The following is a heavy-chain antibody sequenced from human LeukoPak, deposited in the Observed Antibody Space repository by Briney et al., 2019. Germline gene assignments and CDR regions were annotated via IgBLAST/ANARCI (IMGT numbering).Heavy chain of an antibody. V-gene: IGHV4-4*07. D-gene: IGHD1-26*01. Sequence: KTSETLSLTCTVSGGSISSYYWSWIRQPAGKGLEWIGRIYTSGSTNYDPSLKSRVTMSVDTSKNQFSLKLSSVTAADTAVYYCARDDVGATTGAFDIWGQGTMVTVSS. CDR1: GGSISSYY. CDR2: IYTSGST. J-gene: IGHJ3*02. CDR3: ARDDVGATTGAFDI.